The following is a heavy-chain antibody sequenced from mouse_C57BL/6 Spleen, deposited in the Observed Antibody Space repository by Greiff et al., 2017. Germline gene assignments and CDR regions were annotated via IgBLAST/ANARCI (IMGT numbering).Heavy chain of an antibody. J-gene: IGHJ4*01. D-gene: IGHD4-1*01. Sequence: QVQLQQPGAELVRPGSSVKLSCKASGYTFTSYWMHWVKQRPIQGLEWIGNIDPSDSETHYNQKFKDKATLTVDKSSSTAYMQLSSLTSEDSAVYYCARLTWDYAMGYWGQGTSVTVSS. CDR1: GYTFTSYW. CDR2: IDPSDSET. CDR3: ARLTWDYAMGY. V-gene: IGHV1-52*01.